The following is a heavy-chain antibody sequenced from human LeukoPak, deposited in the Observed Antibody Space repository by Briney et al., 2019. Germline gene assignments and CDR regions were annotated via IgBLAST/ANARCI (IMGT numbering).Heavy chain of an antibody. Sequence: GGSLRLSCAASGFTFSSYSMHWVRQAPGKGLEWVAFIRYDGSNKYYADSVKGRFTISRDNSKDTLYLQMNSLRAEDTAVYYCAKTPRDHYDFWSVYYTTESIDWGQGTLVTVSS. V-gene: IGHV3-30*02. D-gene: IGHD3-3*01. J-gene: IGHJ4*02. CDR3: AKTPRDHYDFWSVYYTTESID. CDR2: IRYDGSNK. CDR1: GFTFSSYS.